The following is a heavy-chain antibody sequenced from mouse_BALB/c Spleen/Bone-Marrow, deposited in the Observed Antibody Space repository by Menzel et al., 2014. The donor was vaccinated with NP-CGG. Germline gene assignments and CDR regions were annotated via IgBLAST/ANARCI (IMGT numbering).Heavy chain of an antibody. CDR2: IRNKANGYTT. V-gene: IGHV7-3*02. CDR1: GFTFTDHY. J-gene: IGHJ2*01. D-gene: IGHD5-1-1*01. Sequence: EGLLVESCGGLVQPGGFLRLSCATSGFTFTDHYMRWVRQPPGKALEWLGFIRNKANGYTTEYSASVKGRFTISRDNSQSVVYLQMNSLRAEDSATYYCARDDLYHFDYGGQGNARTATS. CDR3: ARDDLYHFDY.